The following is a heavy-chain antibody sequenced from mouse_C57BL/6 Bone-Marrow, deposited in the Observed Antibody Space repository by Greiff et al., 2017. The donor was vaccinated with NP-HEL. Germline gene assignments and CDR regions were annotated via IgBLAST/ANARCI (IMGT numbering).Heavy chain of an antibody. CDR3: TLYYYAMDY. CDR1: GFNIKDDY. V-gene: IGHV14-4*01. J-gene: IGHJ4*01. CDR2: IDPENGDT. Sequence: EVQLQQSGAELVRPGASVKLSCTASGFNIKDDYMHWVKQRPEQGLEWIGWIDPENGDTEYASEFQGKATITADTSSNTAYLQLSSLTSEDTAVYYCTLYYYAMDYWGQGTSVTVSS.